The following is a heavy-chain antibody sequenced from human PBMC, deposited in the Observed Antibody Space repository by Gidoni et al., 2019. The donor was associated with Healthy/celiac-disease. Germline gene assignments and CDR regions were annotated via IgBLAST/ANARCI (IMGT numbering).Heavy chain of an antibody. V-gene: IGHV3-30*18. CDR1: GFTFSSYG. J-gene: IGHJ2*01. Sequence: QVQLVESGGGVVQPGRSLRLSCAASGFTFSSYGMHWVRQAPGKGLEWVAVISYEGSNKYYADSVKGRFTISRDNSKNTVYLQMNSLRAEDTAVYYCAKNHLSSSGWYIDFDLWGRGTLVTVSS. CDR3: AKNHLSSSGWYIDFDL. D-gene: IGHD6-19*01. CDR2: ISYEGSNK.